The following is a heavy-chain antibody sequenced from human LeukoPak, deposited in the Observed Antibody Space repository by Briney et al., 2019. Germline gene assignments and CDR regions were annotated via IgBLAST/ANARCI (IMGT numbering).Heavy chain of an antibody. Sequence: ASVEVSCKASGYTFTSYDINWVRQATGQGLEWMGWMNPNSGNTGYAQKFQGRVTMTRNTPISTAYMELSSLRSEDTAVYYCGLLQRLGPDQFDYWGQGTRVTVSS. V-gene: IGHV1-8*01. D-gene: IGHD6-25*01. CDR2: MNPNSGNT. CDR1: GYTFTSYD. J-gene: IGHJ4*02. CDR3: GLLQRLGPDQFDY.